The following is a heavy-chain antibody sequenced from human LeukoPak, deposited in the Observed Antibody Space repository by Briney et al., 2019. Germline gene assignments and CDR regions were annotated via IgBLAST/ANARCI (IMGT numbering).Heavy chain of an antibody. CDR3: ARARAYYYESSLLFDY. J-gene: IGHJ4*02. V-gene: IGHV3-11*04. CDR2: ISSSGTTI. Sequence: KPGGSLTLSCAASGFTFSDYYMSWIRQAPGKGLEWVSDISSSGTTIYYADSAKGRFTISRDNAKNSLYLQMNSLRAEETAVYYCARARAYYYESSLLFDYWGQGTLVTVSS. D-gene: IGHD3-22*01. CDR1: GFTFSDYY.